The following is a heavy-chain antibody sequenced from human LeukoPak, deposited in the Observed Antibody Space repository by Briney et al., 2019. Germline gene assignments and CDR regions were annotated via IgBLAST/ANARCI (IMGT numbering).Heavy chain of an antibody. CDR2: ISSSSSYI. Sequence: GGSLRLSCAASGFTFSNYSMNWVRQAPGKGLEWVSSISSSSSYIYYADSVKGRFTISRDNAKNSLYLQMNSLRAEDTAVYYCARDDGGYYFDYWGQGTLVTVSS. J-gene: IGHJ4*02. D-gene: IGHD4-23*01. CDR1: GFTFSNYS. CDR3: ARDDGGYYFDY. V-gene: IGHV3-21*01.